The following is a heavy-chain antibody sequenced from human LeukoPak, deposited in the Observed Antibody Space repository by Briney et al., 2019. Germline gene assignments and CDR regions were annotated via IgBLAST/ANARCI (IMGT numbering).Heavy chain of an antibody. CDR3: ARGESSSWATPKYNWFDP. CDR2: IYYSGST. J-gene: IGHJ5*02. Sequence: SETLSLTCTVSGGSISSSSYYWGWIRQPPGKGLEWIGSIYYSGSTYYNPSLKSRVTISVDTSKSQFSLKLSSVTAADTAVYYCARGESSSWATPKYNWFDPWGQGTLVTVSS. V-gene: IGHV4-39*01. CDR1: GGSISSSSYY. D-gene: IGHD6-13*01.